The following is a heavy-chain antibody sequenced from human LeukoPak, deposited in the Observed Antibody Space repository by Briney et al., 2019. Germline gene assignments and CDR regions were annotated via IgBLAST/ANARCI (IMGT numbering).Heavy chain of an antibody. J-gene: IGHJ4*02. V-gene: IGHV3-7*01. D-gene: IGHD4-17*01. Sequence: PGGSLRLSCAASGFTFSTYAMSWVRQAPGKGLEWVANIKQDGSEKYYVDSVKGRFTISRDNAKNSLYLQMNSLRAEDTAVYYCASDYGFFVYWGQGTLVTVSS. CDR3: ASDYGFFVY. CDR2: IKQDGSEK. CDR1: GFTFSTYA.